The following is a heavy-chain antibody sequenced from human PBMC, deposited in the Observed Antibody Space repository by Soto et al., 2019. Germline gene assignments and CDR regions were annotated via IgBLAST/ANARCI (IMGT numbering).Heavy chain of an antibody. D-gene: IGHD2-15*01. J-gene: IGHJ5*02. CDR1: GGSMSSFY. CDR3: ARDRGGGWLDP. V-gene: IGHV4-4*07. Sequence: SETLSLTCVVSGGSMSSFYWSWIRQSADKGLEWIGRIYPTGITNYNPSLKSRVITSIDTSKKQFSLKVRSVTAADTARYYCARDRGGGWLDPWGQGALVTVS. CDR2: IYPTGIT.